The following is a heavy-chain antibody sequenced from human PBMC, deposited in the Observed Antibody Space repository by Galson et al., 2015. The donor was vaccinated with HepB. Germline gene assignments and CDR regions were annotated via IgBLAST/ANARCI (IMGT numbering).Heavy chain of an antibody. J-gene: IGHJ6*02. V-gene: IGHV3-30-3*01. CDR3: AREGVVTESGTQNGMDV. D-gene: IGHD3-3*01. Sequence: SLRLSCAASGFTFSSYAMHWVRQAPGKGLEWVAVISYDGSNKYYADSVKGRFTISRDNSKNTLYLQMNSLRAEDTAVYYCAREGVVTESGTQNGMDVWGQGTTVTVSS. CDR1: GFTFSSYA. CDR2: ISYDGSNK.